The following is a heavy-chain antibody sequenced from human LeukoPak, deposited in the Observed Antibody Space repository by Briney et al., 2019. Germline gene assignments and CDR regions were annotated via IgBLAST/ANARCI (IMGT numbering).Heavy chain of an antibody. V-gene: IGHV3-7*03. D-gene: IGHD2-2*01. J-gene: IGHJ4*02. CDR3: ARLVVPPGNRGWYYEY. CDR1: GSPFSIYC. Sequence: QSGGSLTLSCAASGSPFSIYCMSGARQGTGEALECVANINQCGSEKYYVDSVKGRFTISRDNAKNSLDLQMNSLRVEDTAIYYCARLVVPPGNRGWYYEYWGQGTLVTVSS. CDR2: INQCGSEK.